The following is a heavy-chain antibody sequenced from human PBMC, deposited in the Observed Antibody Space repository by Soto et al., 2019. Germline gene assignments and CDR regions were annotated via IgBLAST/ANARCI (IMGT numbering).Heavy chain of an antibody. J-gene: IGHJ6*03. V-gene: IGHV3-23*01. D-gene: IGHD1-20*01. CDR2: ISGSGGST. CDR3: AKGGLRGYNWNPRGGYYYYYYMDV. Sequence: PGGSLRLSCAASGFTFSSYAMSWVRQAPGKGLEWVSAISGSGGSTYYADSVKGRFTISRDNSKNTLYLQMNSLRAEDTAVYYCAKGGLRGYNWNPRGGYYYYYYMDVWGKGTTVTVSS. CDR1: GFTFSSYA.